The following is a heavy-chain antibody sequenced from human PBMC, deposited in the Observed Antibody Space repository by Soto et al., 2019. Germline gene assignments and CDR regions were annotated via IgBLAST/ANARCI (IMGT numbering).Heavy chain of an antibody. CDR1: GFTFSNYA. CDR3: ARGTGLYCGGDCYPLDY. CDR2: ITSDGGNT. V-gene: IGHV3-64*01. Sequence: EVQLVESGGDLVQPGGSLRLSCAASGFTFSNYAMHWVRQAPGKGLEYVSGITSDGGNTYYANSVEGRFTISRDNFMNTLYLQMGSLRAEDMAVYYCARGTGLYCGGDCYPLDYWGQGTLLTVSS. J-gene: IGHJ4*02. D-gene: IGHD2-21*01.